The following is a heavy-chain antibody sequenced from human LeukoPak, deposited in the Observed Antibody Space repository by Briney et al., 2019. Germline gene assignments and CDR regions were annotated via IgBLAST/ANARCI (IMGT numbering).Heavy chain of an antibody. CDR2: ISSSGSTI. D-gene: IGHD3-22*01. V-gene: IGHV3-11*01. Sequence: GGSLRLSCAASGFTFSDYYMSWIRQAPGKGLEWVSYISSSGSTIYYADSVKGRFTISRDNAKNSLYLQMNSLRAEDTAAYYCARWRYYYDSSGYYSPDYFDYWGQGTLVTVSS. J-gene: IGHJ4*02. CDR1: GFTFSDYY. CDR3: ARWRYYYDSSGYYSPDYFDY.